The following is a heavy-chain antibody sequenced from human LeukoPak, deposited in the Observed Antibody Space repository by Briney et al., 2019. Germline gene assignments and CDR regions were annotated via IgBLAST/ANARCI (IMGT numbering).Heavy chain of an antibody. CDR3: TTDSTEGYCGGDCYAYFQH. CDR1: GFTFSNAW. J-gene: IGHJ1*01. CDR2: IKSKTDGGTT. Sequence: GGYLRLSCAASGFTFSNAWMSWVRQAPGKGLEWVGRIKSKTDGGTTDYAAPVKGRFTISRDDSKNTLYLQMNSLKTEDTAVYYCTTDSTEGYCGGDCYAYFQHWGQGTLVTVSS. V-gene: IGHV3-15*01. D-gene: IGHD2-21*02.